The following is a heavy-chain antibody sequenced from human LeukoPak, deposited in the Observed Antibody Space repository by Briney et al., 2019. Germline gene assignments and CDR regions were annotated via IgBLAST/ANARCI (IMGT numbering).Heavy chain of an antibody. J-gene: IGHJ6*02. Sequence: GGSLRLSCAASGFTFSSYGMHWVRQAPGKGLEWVAVISYDGSNKYYADSVKGRFTISRDNSKNTLYLQMNSLRAEDTAVYYCARVGYDLNHDYYYGMDVWGQGTTVTVSS. CDR1: GFTFSSYG. D-gene: IGHD5-12*01. V-gene: IGHV3-30*03. CDR2: ISYDGSNK. CDR3: ARVGYDLNHDYYYGMDV.